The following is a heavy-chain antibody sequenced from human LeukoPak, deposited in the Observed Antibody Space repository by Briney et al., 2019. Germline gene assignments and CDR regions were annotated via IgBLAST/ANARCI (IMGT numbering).Heavy chain of an antibody. CDR2: IYYSGST. CDR3: ARHYDFWSGYLDY. V-gene: IGHV4-39*01. Sequence: SETLSLTCTVSGGSISSSSYYWGWIRQPPGKGLEWIGSIYYSGSTYYNPSLKSRVTISVDTSKDQFSLKLSSVTAADTAVYYCARHYDFWSGYLDYWGQGTLVTVSS. CDR1: GGSISSSSYY. J-gene: IGHJ4*02. D-gene: IGHD3-3*01.